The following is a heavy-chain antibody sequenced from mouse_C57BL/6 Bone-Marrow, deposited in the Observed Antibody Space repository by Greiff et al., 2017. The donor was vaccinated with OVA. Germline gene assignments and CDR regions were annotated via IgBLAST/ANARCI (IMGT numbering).Heavy chain of an antibody. V-gene: IGHV6-6*01. CDR3: TQLVAY. CDR2: IRNKDNNHAT. D-gene: IGHD4-1*02. J-gene: IGHJ3*01. CDR1: GFTFSDAW. Sequence: EVHLVESGGGLVQPGGSMKLSCAASGFTFSDAWMDWVRQSPGKGLEWVAEIRNKDNNHATYYAVSVKGRFTISRDDSKSSVYLQMNYLRAEDTGIYNCTQLVAYWGQGTLVTVSA.